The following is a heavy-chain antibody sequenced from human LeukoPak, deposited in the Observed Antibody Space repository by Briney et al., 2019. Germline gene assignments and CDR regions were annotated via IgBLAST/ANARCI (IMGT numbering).Heavy chain of an antibody. V-gene: IGHV3-23*01. CDR2: ISGSGGST. Sequence: GGSLRLSCAASGFTFSSYGMHWVRQAPGKGLEWVSSISGSGGSTYYADSVKGRFTISRDNFKNILDLQMNSLRVEDTAVYYCAKGGDGPYYYYYMDVWGKGTTVTVSS. D-gene: IGHD5-12*01. J-gene: IGHJ6*03. CDR1: GFTFSSYG. CDR3: AKGGDGPYYYYYMDV.